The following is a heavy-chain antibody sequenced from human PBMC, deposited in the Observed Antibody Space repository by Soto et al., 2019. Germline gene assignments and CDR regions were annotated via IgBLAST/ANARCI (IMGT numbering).Heavy chain of an antibody. D-gene: IGHD1-26*01. CDR2: IHFSGST. CDR1: GGSISSYY. Sequence: QVQLQESGPGLVKPSETLSLTCTVSGGSISSYYWSWIRQAPGKGLEWIGYIHFSGSTKYNPSLNSRVTTSMDTPNNQFSLKVTSVTAADTAVYYCARQYSNAFDYWGQGTLVTVSS. J-gene: IGHJ4*02. CDR3: ARQYSNAFDY. V-gene: IGHV4-59*08.